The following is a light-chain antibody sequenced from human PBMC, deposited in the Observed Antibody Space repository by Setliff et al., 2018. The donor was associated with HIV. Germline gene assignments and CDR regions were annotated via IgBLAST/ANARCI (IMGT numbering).Light chain of an antibody. Sequence: YELTQRPSVSVAPGKTARITRGGDNIGIKSVHWYQQKPGQAPVVVMYYDHDRPSWIPERFSGSNSGNTATLTISRVEVGDEADYYCQVWDSSSDHYVFGSGTKV. CDR1: NIGIKS. V-gene: IGLV3-21*04. CDR2: YDH. CDR3: QVWDSSSDHYV. J-gene: IGLJ1*01.